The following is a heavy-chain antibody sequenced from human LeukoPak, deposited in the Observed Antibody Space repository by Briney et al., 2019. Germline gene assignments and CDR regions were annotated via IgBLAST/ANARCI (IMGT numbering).Heavy chain of an antibody. Sequence: GGSLRLSCAASGFTFSSFSMNWVRQAPGKGLEWVSSISSSSSYIYYADSVKGRFTISRDNAKNSLYLQMNSLRAEDTAVYYCARGLWFGELLYVFDYWGQGTLVTVSS. V-gene: IGHV3-21*01. D-gene: IGHD3-10*01. CDR3: ARGLWFGELLYVFDY. J-gene: IGHJ4*02. CDR2: ISSSSSYI. CDR1: GFTFSSFS.